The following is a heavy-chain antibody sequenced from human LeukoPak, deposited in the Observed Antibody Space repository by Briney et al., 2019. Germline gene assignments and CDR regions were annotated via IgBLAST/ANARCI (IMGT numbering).Heavy chain of an antibody. J-gene: IGHJ4*02. Sequence: GGSLRLSCAASGFTFSSYAMSWVRQAPGKGLEWVSAISGSGGSTYYADSVKGRFTISRDNSKNALYLQMNSLRAEDTAVYYCAKDGAGIDYFDYWGQGTLVTVSS. CDR2: ISGSGGST. CDR1: GFTFSSYA. CDR3: AKDGAGIDYFDY. V-gene: IGHV3-23*01. D-gene: IGHD3-10*01.